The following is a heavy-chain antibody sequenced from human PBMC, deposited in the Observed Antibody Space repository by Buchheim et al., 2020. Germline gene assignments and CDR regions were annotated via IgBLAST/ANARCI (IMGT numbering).Heavy chain of an antibody. CDR1: GFNFSTYS. V-gene: IGHV3-48*01. Sequence: EVQLVESGGGLVQPGGSLRLSCAASGFNFSTYSMNWVRLVPGKGLEWVAYINSRSNTVFNADSVKGRFTISRDNAKNSLYLQMDSLRPEDTAVYYCARMQSRSSTYSPLDYWGQGTL. J-gene: IGHJ4*02. CDR2: INSRSNTV. D-gene: IGHD2-21*01. CDR3: ARMQSRSSTYSPLDY.